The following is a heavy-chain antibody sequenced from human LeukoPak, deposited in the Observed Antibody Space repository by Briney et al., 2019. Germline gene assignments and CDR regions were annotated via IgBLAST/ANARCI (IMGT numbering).Heavy chain of an antibody. Sequence: ASVKVCCKASGYTFTSYYMRWVRQAPGQGLEWMGWISAYNGNTNYAQKLQGRVTMTTDTSTSTAYMELRSLRSDDKAVYYCARYGYMIFGVLSSQYYMDVWGKGTTVTVSS. CDR2: ISAYNGNT. CDR1: GYTFTSYY. D-gene: IGHD3-3*01. CDR3: ARYGYMIFGVLSSQYYMDV. V-gene: IGHV1-18*04. J-gene: IGHJ6*03.